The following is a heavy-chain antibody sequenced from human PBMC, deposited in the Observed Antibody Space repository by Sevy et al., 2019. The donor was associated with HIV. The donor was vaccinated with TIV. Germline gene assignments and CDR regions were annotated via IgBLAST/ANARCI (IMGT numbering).Heavy chain of an antibody. CDR3: ARDQGWRGTFDAFHI. J-gene: IGHJ3*02. CDR2: ISSSSSYI. D-gene: IGHD3-3*01. Sequence: GGSLRLSCAASGFTFSSYSMNWVRQAPGKGLEWVSSISSSSSYIYYADSVKGRFTISRDNAKNSLYLQMNSLRAEDTAVYYCARDQGWRGTFDAFHIWGQGTMVTVSS. V-gene: IGHV3-21*01. CDR1: GFTFSSYS.